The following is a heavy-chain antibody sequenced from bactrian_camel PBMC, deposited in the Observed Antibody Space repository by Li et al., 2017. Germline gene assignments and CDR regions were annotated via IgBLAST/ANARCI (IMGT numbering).Heavy chain of an antibody. CDR3: AAVRTSNTGGCVKCARGHCFDFGF. J-gene: IGHJ6*01. Sequence: HVQLVESGGGAVQAGGSLMLSCAASGFSLSRVCMGWFRQAPGKEREGVAAIDVKDMTTYADSVKGRFTISRDNAKDNGKITAYLQMDDLKPEDTAKYHCAAVRTSNTGGCVKCARGHCFDFGFWGQGTQVTVS. V-gene: IGHV3S53*01. CDR1: GFSLSRVC. D-gene: IGHD3*01. CDR2: IDVKDMT.